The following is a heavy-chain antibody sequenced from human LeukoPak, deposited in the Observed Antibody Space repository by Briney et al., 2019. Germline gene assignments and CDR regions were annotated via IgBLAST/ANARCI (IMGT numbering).Heavy chain of an antibody. V-gene: IGHV3-23*01. CDR1: GITFRSCP. CDR3: AKQLGYCSDGSCYFPY. Sequence: GGSLRLSCVASGITFRSCPMSWVRQAPGKGLEWVSAISNNGGYTCYADSVQGRFTISRDNSKSTLCLQMNSLRAEDTAVYYCAKQLGYCSDGSCYFPYWGQGTLVTVSS. D-gene: IGHD2-15*01. J-gene: IGHJ4*02. CDR2: ISNNGGYT.